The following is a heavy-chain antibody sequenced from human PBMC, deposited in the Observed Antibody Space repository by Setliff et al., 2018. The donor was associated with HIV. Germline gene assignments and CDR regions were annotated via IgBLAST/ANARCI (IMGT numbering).Heavy chain of an antibody. J-gene: IGHJ4*02. Sequence: GGSLRLSCAASGFTFSSYWMHWVRQAPGKGLVWVFGMNTDGSSTRYADSVKGRFTISRDNAKNMLYLQMNSLSADDTAVYYCASGSGCYDYWGQGNMVTVSS. CDR2: MNTDGSST. V-gene: IGHV3-74*01. CDR3: ASGSGCYDY. CDR1: GFTFSSYW. D-gene: IGHD1-26*01.